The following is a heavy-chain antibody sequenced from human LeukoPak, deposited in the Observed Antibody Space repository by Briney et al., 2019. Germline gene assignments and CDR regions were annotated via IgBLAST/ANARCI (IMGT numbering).Heavy chain of an antibody. V-gene: IGHV3-48*03. Sequence: GGSLRLSCAASGFTLSSYEMNWVRQAPGKGLEWVSYISSSGSTIYYADSVKGRFTISRDNAKNSLYLQMNSLKAEDTAVYYCARGGYYDSSGYSQFDYWGQGTLVTVSS. CDR1: GFTLSSYE. D-gene: IGHD3-22*01. CDR3: ARGGYYDSSGYSQFDY. J-gene: IGHJ4*02. CDR2: ISSSGSTI.